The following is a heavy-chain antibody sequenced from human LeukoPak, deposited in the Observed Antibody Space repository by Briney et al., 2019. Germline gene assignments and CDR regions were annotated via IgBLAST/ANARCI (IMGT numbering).Heavy chain of an antibody. CDR2: IYSGGDT. CDR1: GFTVSSNY. Sequence: GGSLKLSCAASGFTVSSNYMNWVRQAPGKGLEWVSIIYSGGDTYYADYVKGRFTISRDNSKNTLYLQMNNLRPEDTAVYYCTRGPGSTWYSDYWGQGTLVTVSS. D-gene: IGHD6-13*01. CDR3: TRGPGSTWYSDY. V-gene: IGHV3-66*02. J-gene: IGHJ4*02.